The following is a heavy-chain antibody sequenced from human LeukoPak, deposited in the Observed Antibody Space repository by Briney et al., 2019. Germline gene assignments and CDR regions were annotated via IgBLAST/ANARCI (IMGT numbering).Heavy chain of an antibody. CDR1: GYTFTGYY. CDR3: ARELYYYDSSGYSPFDY. CDR2: INPNSGGT. J-gene: IGHJ4*02. D-gene: IGHD3-22*01. Sequence: ASVKVSCKASGYTFTGYYMHWVRQAPGRGLEWMGWINPNSGGTNYAQKFQGRVTMTRDTSISTAYMELSRLRSDDTAVYYCARELYYYDSSGYSPFDYWGQGTLVTVSS. V-gene: IGHV1-2*02.